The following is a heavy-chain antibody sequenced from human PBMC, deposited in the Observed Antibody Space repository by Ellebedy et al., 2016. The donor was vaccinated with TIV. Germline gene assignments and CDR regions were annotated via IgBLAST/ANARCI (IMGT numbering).Heavy chain of an antibody. CDR2: IYYSGST. J-gene: IGHJ4*02. D-gene: IGHD5-24*01. V-gene: IGHV4-39*01. CDR1: GGSISSSSYY. CDR3: ARSQGWLQRGSNYFDY. Sequence: SETLSLXCTVSGGSISSSSYYWGWIRQPPGKGLEWIGSIYYSGSTYYNPSLKSRVTISVDTSKNQFSLKLSSVTAADTAVYYCARSQGWLQRGSNYFDYWGQGTLVTVSS.